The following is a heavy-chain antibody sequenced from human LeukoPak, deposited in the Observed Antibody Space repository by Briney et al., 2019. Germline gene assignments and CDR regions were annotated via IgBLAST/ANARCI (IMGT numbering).Heavy chain of an antibody. D-gene: IGHD3-22*01. J-gene: IGHJ6*02. V-gene: IGHV3-48*02. CDR2: ISGSSRTI. Sequence: GGSLRLSCAASGINFSGYSMHWVRQAPGKGLEWVSFISGSSRTIYYADSVKGRFTISRDNAKNSLHLQINSLRDEDTAVYYCAIRGYYDTTYAYDYHAMDVWGQGTAVTVSS. CDR1: GINFSGYS. CDR3: AIRGYYDTTYAYDYHAMDV.